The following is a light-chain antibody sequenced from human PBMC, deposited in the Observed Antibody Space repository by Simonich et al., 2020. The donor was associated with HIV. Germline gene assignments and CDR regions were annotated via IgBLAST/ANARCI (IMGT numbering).Light chain of an antibody. CDR2: GAS. Sequence: ELVMTQSPATLSVSPGERATLSCRASQSVSSNLAWYQQKPGPAPRLLIYGASTRATGIPARFSGSGSGTEFTLTISSMQSEDVAVYYCQQSSSTPYTFGPGTKLEIK. CDR1: QSVSSN. CDR3: QQSSSTPYT. J-gene: IGKJ2*01. V-gene: IGKV3-15*01.